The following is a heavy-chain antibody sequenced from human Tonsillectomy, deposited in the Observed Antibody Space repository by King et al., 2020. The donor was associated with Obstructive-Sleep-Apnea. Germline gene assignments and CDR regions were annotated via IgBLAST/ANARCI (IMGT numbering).Heavy chain of an antibody. CDR2: IYPGDSDT. V-gene: IGHV5-51*01. CDR3: ARLGAYCGGDCYHLDY. Sequence: VQLVESGAEVKKPGESLKLSCKGSGYSFTSYWIGWVRQMPGKGLEWMGIIYPGDSDTRYSPSFQGQVTISADKSISTAYLQWSSLKASDTAMYYCARLGAYCGGDCYHLDYWGQGTLVTVSS. D-gene: IGHD2-21*02. J-gene: IGHJ4*02. CDR1: GYSFTSYW.